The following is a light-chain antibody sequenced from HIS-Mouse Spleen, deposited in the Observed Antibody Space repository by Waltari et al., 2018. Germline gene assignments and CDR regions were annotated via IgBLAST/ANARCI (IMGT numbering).Light chain of an antibody. Sequence: DIQLTQSPSFLSASVGDRVTITCRASQGISSYLAWYQQKPGKAPKLLIYAASTLQSGVPSRFSGSGSGTEFTLTISSLQPDDFATYYCQHRRTFGQGTKVEIK. V-gene: IGKV1-9*01. CDR2: AAS. J-gene: IGKJ1*01. CDR1: QGISSY. CDR3: QHRRT.